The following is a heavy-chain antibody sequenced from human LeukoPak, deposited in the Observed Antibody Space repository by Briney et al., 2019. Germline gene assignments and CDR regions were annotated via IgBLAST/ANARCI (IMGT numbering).Heavy chain of an antibody. CDR3: ARTSIAARRANAFDI. D-gene: IGHD6-6*01. CDR1: GGSISSSSYY. V-gene: IGHV4-30-2*01. Sequence: SETLSLTCTVSGGSISSSSYYWGWIRQPPGKGLEWIGYIYHSGSTYYNPSLKSRVTISVDRSKNQFSLKLSSVTAADTAVYYCARTSIAARRANAFDIWGQGTMVTVSS. J-gene: IGHJ3*02. CDR2: IYHSGST.